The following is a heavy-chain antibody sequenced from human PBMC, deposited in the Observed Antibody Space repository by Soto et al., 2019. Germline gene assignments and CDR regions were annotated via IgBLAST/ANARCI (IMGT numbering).Heavy chain of an antibody. CDR2: LYDVDGS. Sequence: GSLRLSCAASGLTVSGKKYVAWVRQAPGKGLEWVSALYDVDGSFYADSVKGRFTTSSDSSKTTVYLQMNGLRPDDTAVYYCATWHEREHAYDVWGQGTTVTVSS. V-gene: IGHV3-53*01. J-gene: IGHJ3*01. CDR3: ATWHEREHAYDV. D-gene: IGHD1-1*01. CDR1: GLTVSGKKY.